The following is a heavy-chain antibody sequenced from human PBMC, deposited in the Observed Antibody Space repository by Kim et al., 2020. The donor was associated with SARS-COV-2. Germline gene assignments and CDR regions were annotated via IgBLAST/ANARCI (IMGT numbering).Heavy chain of an antibody. D-gene: IGHD5-12*01. CDR2: ISSSSSYI. Sequence: GGSLRLSCAASGFTFSSYSMNWVRQAPGKGLEWVSSISSSSSYIYYADSVKGRFTISRDNAKNSLYLQMNSLRAEDTAVYYCARAGSWLDIDFDYWGQGTLVTVSS. V-gene: IGHV3-21*01. J-gene: IGHJ4*02. CDR3: ARAGSWLDIDFDY. CDR1: GFTFSSYS.